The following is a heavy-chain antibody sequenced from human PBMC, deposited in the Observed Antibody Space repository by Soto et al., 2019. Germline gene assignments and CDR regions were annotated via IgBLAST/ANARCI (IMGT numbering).Heavy chain of an antibody. V-gene: IGHV4-34*01. D-gene: IGHD3-22*01. J-gene: IGHJ4*02. CDR2: INHSGST. CDR3: ARGGRYYDSSGYYAWRYFDY. CDR1: GGSFSGYY. Sequence: PSETLSLTCAVCGGSFSGYYWSWIRQPPGKGLEWIGEINHSGSTNYNPSLKSRVTISVDTSKNQFSLKLSSVTAADTAVYYCARGGRYYDSSGYYAWRYFDYWGQGTLVTVSS.